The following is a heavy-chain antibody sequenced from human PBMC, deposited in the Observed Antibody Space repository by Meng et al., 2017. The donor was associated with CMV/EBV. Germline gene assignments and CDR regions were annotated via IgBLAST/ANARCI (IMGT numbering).Heavy chain of an antibody. CDR2: IYYSGST. CDR1: GGSISSSSYY. CDR3: ARDPPYYDILTGYLPSYYFDY. D-gene: IGHD3-9*01. V-gene: IGHV4-39*07. Sequence: SETLSLTCTVSGGSISSSSYYWGWIRQPPGKELEWIGSIYYSGSTYYNPSLKSRVTISVDTSKNQFSLKLSSVTAADTAVYYCARDPPYYDILTGYLPSYYFDYWGQGTLVTVSS. J-gene: IGHJ4*02.